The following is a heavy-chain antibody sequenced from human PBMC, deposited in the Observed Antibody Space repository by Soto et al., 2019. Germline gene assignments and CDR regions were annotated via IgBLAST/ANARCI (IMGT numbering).Heavy chain of an antibody. V-gene: IGHV4-4*02. Sequence: QVQLQESGPGLVKPSGTLSLTCAVSGGSISSTNWWSWVRQPPGKGLEWIGEIYHSGNTNYNPSLKSRVTISVGKSKNQFSLKLSSVTAAYTAVYFCARIAAAGTRFDYWGQGTLVTVSS. CDR1: GGSISSTNW. D-gene: IGHD6-13*01. J-gene: IGHJ4*02. CDR2: IYHSGNT. CDR3: ARIAAAGTRFDY.